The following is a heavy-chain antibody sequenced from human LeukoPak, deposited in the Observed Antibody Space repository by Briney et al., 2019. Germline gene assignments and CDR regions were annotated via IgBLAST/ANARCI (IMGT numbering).Heavy chain of an antibody. V-gene: IGHV4-30-4*08. CDR1: GGPINSGDYY. CDR3: ARQFYYASGSHYPGRPFDV. D-gene: IGHD3-10*01. J-gene: IGHJ3*01. CDR2: IYYSGST. Sequence: KTSETLSLTCTVSGGPINSGDYYWIWIRQPPGKGLEWIGYIYYSGSTYYNPSLRSRVTISLDTSKNQFSLNLISVTAADTAVYYCARQFYYASGSHYPGRPFDVWGLGTMVTVSS.